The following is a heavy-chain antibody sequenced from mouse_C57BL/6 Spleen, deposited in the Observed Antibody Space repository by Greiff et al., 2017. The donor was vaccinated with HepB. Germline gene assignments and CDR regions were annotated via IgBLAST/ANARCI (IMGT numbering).Heavy chain of an antibody. Sequence: QVQLQQPGAELVRPGSSVKLSCKASVYTFTSYWMHWVKQRPIQGLEWIGNIDPSDSETHYNQKFKDKATLTVDKSSSTAYIQLSSLTSEDSAVYYCARGTVVNFDVWGTGTTVTVSS. CDR3: ARGTVVNFDV. CDR1: VYTFTSYW. CDR2: IDPSDSET. D-gene: IGHD1-1*01. J-gene: IGHJ1*03. V-gene: IGHV1-52*01.